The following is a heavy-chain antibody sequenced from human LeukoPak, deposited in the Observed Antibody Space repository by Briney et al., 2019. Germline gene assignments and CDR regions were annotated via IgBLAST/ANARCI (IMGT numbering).Heavy chain of an antibody. Sequence: GASVKVSCKASGYAFTDNYLHWLRQAPGQGLEWMGWINPESGGTKFAQKFQGRVTMTRDTSISTAYMELSRLRSDDTAVYYCARAYCSSTSCQPVDAFDIWGQGTMVTVSS. CDR1: GYAFTDNY. J-gene: IGHJ3*02. CDR2: INPESGGT. CDR3: ARAYCSSTSCQPVDAFDI. V-gene: IGHV1-2*02. D-gene: IGHD2-2*01.